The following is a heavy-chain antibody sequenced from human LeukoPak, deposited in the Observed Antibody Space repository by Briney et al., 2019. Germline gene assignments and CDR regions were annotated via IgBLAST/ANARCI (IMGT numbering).Heavy chain of an antibody. D-gene: IGHD1-14*01. Sequence: SQTLSLTCTVSGGSISSGGYYWSWIRQHPGKGLEWIGYIYYSGSTYYNPSLKSRVTISVDTSKNQFSLKLSSVTAADTAVYYCARCRASGGSPMDVWGKGTTVTVSS. CDR1: GGSISSGGYY. CDR2: IYYSGST. J-gene: IGHJ6*03. V-gene: IGHV4-31*03. CDR3: ARCRASGGSPMDV.